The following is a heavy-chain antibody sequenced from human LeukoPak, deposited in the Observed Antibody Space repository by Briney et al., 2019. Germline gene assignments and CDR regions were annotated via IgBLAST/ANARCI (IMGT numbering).Heavy chain of an antibody. CDR2: IYTSGST. Sequence: PSETLSLTCTVSGGSISSYYWSWIRQPAGKGLEWIGRIYTSGSTNYNPSPKSRVTMSVDTSKNQFSLKLSSVTAADTAVYYCARGRMIMVRGVIITGNWFDPWGQGTLVTVSS. CDR3: ARGRMIMVRGVIITGNWFDP. J-gene: IGHJ5*02. D-gene: IGHD3-10*01. CDR1: GGSISSYY. V-gene: IGHV4-4*07.